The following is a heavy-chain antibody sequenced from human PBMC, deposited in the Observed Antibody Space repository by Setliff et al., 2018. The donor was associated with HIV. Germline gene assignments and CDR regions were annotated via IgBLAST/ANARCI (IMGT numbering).Heavy chain of an antibody. D-gene: IGHD3-10*01. CDR2: IIPISGTA. CDR3: ARDNYPSGSLERYYYYYMDV. J-gene: IGHJ6*03. CDR1: GGNFKNYI. Sequence: SVKVSCKASGGNFKNYILAWVRQAPGQGLEWMGGIIPISGTANYAQKFQGRVTITADESTNTAFMELTSLRSEDTAVYYCARDNYPSGSLERYYYYYMDVWGKGTTVTVSS. V-gene: IGHV1-69*13.